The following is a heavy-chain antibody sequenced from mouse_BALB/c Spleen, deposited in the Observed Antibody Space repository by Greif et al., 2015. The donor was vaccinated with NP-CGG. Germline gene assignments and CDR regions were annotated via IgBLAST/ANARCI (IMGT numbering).Heavy chain of an antibody. J-gene: IGHJ3*01. CDR3: ARHLNGYWFAY. D-gene: IGHD1-2*01. V-gene: IGHV5-12-2*01. Sequence: EVKLMESGGGLVQPGGSLKLSCAASGFTFSCYTMSWVRQTPEKRLEWVAYISNGGGSTYYPDTVKGRFTISRDNAKNTLYLQMSSLKSEDTAMYYCARHLNGYWFAYWGQGTLVTVSA. CDR1: GFTFSCYT. CDR2: ISNGGGST.